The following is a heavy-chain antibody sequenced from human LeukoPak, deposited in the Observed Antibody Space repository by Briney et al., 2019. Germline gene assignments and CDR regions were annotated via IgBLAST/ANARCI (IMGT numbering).Heavy chain of an antibody. V-gene: IGHV3-30*18. D-gene: IGHD3-10*01. Sequence: RRSLRLSSAVSASTLSSYGIRWVRHAAGKGLEWVASILYDVTNKYYAHSVKGRFTISRDNSKNTLYLQMNSLRAEDTAVYYCAKAFYYYGSGKNAFDIWGQGTMVTVSS. J-gene: IGHJ3*02. CDR1: ASTLSSYG. CDR2: ILYDVTNK. CDR3: AKAFYYYGSGKNAFDI.